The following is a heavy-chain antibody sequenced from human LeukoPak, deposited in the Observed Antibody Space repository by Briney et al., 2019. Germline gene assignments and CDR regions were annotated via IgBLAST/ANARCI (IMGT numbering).Heavy chain of an antibody. V-gene: IGHV5-51*01. Sequence: GESLKISCKGSGYSFTSYWIGWVRQMPGKGLEWMGIIYPGDSDTRYSPSFQGQVTISADKSVSTAYLQWSSLKASDTAMYYCARHDWGGGSSGYYAPPDYWGQGTLVTVSS. CDR1: GYSFTSYW. CDR2: IYPGDSDT. D-gene: IGHD3-22*01. J-gene: IGHJ4*02. CDR3: ARHDWGGGSSGYYAPPDY.